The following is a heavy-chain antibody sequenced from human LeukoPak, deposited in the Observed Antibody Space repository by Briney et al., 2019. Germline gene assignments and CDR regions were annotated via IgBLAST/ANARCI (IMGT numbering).Heavy chain of an antibody. J-gene: IGHJ3*02. CDR2: IYYSGST. CDR1: GGSFSGYY. CDR3: ARVDSSLEAFDI. Sequence: PSETLSLTCAVYGGSFSGYYWSWIRQPPGKGLEWIGYIYYSGSTYYNPSLKSRVTISVDTSKNQFSLKLSSVTAADTAVYYCARVDSSLEAFDIWGQGTMVTVSS. D-gene: IGHD6-13*01. V-gene: IGHV4-30-4*08.